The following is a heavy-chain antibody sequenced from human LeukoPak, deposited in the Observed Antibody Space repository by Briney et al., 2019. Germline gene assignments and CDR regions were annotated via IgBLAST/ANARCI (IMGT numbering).Heavy chain of an antibody. V-gene: IGHV4-59*02. Sequence: SETLSLTCSVSGASVTSYYCNWIRQPPGKGLEWIGNVYNSGSTSYNPSLRSRATISVDTSKNQFSLKLSSVTAADTAVYYCARGWELEHWFDPWGQGTLVTVSS. J-gene: IGHJ5*02. D-gene: IGHD1-1*01. CDR1: GASVTSYY. CDR2: VYNSGST. CDR3: ARGWELEHWFDP.